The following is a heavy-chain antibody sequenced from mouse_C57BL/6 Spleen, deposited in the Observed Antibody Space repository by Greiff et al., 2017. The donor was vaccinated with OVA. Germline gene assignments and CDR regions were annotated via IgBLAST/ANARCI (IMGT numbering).Heavy chain of an antibody. CDR2: IHPNSGST. J-gene: IGHJ4*01. CDR3: AREGTDSKRTMDY. CDR1: GYTFTSYW. V-gene: IGHV1-64*01. Sequence: VKLQQPGAELVKPGASVKLSCKASGYTFTSYWMHWVKQRPGQGLEWIGMIHPNSGSTNYNEKFKSKATLTVDKSSSTAYMQLSSLTSEDSAVYYCAREGTDSKRTMDYWGQGTSVTVSS. D-gene: IGHD2-5*01.